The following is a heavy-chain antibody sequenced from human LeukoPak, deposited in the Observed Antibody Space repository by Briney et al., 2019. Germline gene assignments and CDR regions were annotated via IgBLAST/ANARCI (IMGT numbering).Heavy chain of an antibody. J-gene: IGHJ5*02. D-gene: IGHD5-12*01. Sequence: ASVKVSCKASGGTFSSYTISWVRQAPGQGLEWMGRIIPILGIANYAQKFQGRVTITTDESTSTAYMELSSLRSEDTAVYYCARVVYSGYDFLSYWFDPWGQGTLVTVSS. CDR2: IIPILGIA. CDR3: ARVVYSGYDFLSYWFDP. V-gene: IGHV1-69*16. CDR1: GGTFSSYT.